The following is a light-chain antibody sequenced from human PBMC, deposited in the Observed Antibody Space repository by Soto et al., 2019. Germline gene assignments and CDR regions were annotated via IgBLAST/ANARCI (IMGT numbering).Light chain of an antibody. Sequence: QSVLTQPASVSGSPGQSITISCTGTSSDVAFYNHVSWYQQHPGKAPKLLIYEVNNRPSGVSHRFSGSKSGKTASLTISGLQAEDEADYYCSSFASTHAYVFGTGTKGTVL. J-gene: IGLJ1*01. CDR2: EVN. CDR1: SSDVAFYNH. CDR3: SSFASTHAYV. V-gene: IGLV2-14*01.